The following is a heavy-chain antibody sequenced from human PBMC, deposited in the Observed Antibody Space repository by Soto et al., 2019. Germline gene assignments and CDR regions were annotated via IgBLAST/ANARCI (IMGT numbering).Heavy chain of an antibody. Sequence: QVKLVESGGGVVQPGGSLRLSCAASGYSFRSYCMHWVRQAPGKGLEWVALIWYDGSNEYYADSVQGRFTISRDNSETTGYLQMNSLSVEDTAIYYCARERGFVRGVLRYYLDYWGQGTLVTVSS. D-gene: IGHD3-10*01. CDR1: GYSFRSYC. CDR3: ARERGFVRGVLRYYLDY. CDR2: IWYDGSNE. V-gene: IGHV3-33*01. J-gene: IGHJ4*02.